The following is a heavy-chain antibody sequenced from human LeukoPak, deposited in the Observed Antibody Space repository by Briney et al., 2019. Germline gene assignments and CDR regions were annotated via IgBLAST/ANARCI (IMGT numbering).Heavy chain of an antibody. CDR2: IYNSGST. D-gene: IGHD6-13*01. CDR1: GGSISSGDYY. J-gene: IGHJ2*01. V-gene: IGHV4-30-4*01. CDR3: ARSPWGIVAGGLL. Sequence: PSETLSLTCTVSGGSISSGDYYWSWLRQPPGKGLEWIGYIYNSGSTNSNPSLKSRVTISVDTSKKQFSLKLSSVTAADTAVYYCARSPWGIVAGGLLWGRGTLVTVSS.